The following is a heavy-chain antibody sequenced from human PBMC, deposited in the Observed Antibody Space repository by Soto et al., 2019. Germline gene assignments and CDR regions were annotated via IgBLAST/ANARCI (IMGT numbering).Heavy chain of an antibody. CDR2: IYYSGST. CDR1: GGSISSSSYY. D-gene: IGHD5-12*01. V-gene: IGHV4-39*01. Sequence: QLQLQESGPGLVKPSETLSLTCTVSGGSISSSSYYWGWIRQPPGKGLEWIGSIYYSGSTYYNPSLKSRVTISVDTSKNQFSLKLSSVTAADTAVYYCARHGDGYNYVTPLLYWGQGTLVTVSS. J-gene: IGHJ4*02. CDR3: ARHGDGYNYVTPLLY.